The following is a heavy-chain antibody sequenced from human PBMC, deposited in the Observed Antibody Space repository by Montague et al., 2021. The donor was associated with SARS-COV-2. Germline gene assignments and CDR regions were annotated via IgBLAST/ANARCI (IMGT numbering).Heavy chain of an antibody. CDR1: GGSVSSGSFN. J-gene: IGHJ6*02. D-gene: IGHD3-9*01. CDR3: ASLRESADILTALQGVSYCYGMDV. Sequence: SETLSLTCTVSGGSVSSGSFNWSWNRQPPGKGLELIGYNYYTGSCNYYPSLKSRVTISVDTSKNQFSLKLSSVTAADTAVYYCASLRESADILTALQGVSYCYGMDVWGQGTTVTVSS. V-gene: IGHV4-61*01. CDR2: NYYTGSC.